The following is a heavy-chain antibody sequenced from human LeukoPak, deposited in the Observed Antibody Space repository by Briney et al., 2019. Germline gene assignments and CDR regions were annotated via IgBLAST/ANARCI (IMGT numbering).Heavy chain of an antibody. V-gene: IGHV4-59*01. D-gene: IGHD3-3*01. Sequence: SETLSLTCTVSGGSISSYYWSWIRQPPGKGLEWIGYIYYSGSTNYNPSLKSRVTISVDTSKNQFSLKLSSVTAADTAVYYCAKVGRMYYDFWSGRFDPWGQGTLVTVSS. CDR2: IYYSGST. CDR3: AKVGRMYYDFWSGRFDP. CDR1: GGSISSYY. J-gene: IGHJ5*02.